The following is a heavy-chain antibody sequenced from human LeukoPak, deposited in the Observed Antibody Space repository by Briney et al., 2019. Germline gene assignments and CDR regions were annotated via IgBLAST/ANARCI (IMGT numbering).Heavy chain of an antibody. CDR1: GGTFSSYA. V-gene: IGHV1-69*13. Sequence: GASVKGSCKASGGTFSSYAISWVRQAPGQGLEWMGGIIPIFGTANYAQKFQGRVTITADESTSTAYMELSSLRSEDTAVYYCARENYDSSGYYYGWFDPWGQGTLVTVSS. D-gene: IGHD3-22*01. CDR2: IIPIFGTA. CDR3: ARENYDSSGYYYGWFDP. J-gene: IGHJ5*02.